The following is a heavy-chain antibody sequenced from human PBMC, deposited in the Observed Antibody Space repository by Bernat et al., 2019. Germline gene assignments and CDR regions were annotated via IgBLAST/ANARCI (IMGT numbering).Heavy chain of an antibody. J-gene: IGHJ3*02. Sequence: EVQLVESGGGLVQPGGSLRLSCAASGFTVSSNYMSWVRQAPGKGLEWVSVIYSGGRTYYADSVKGRFTISRDNSKNTLYLQMNSLRAEDTAVYYCAREREYELDAFDIWGQGTMVTVSS. V-gene: IGHV3-66*01. CDR3: AREREYELDAFDI. CDR1: GFTVSSNY. CDR2: IYSGGRT. D-gene: IGHD3-10*01.